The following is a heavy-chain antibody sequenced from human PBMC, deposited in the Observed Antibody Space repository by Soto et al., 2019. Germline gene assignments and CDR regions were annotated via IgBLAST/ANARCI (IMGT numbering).Heavy chain of an antibody. D-gene: IGHD3-22*01. Sequence: PSETLSLTCTVSGGSITSDDFYWSWIRQPPGKGLEWIGYIYYSGSTYYNPSLKSRVSISLDTSKKQFSLKLNSVTASDTAVYYCARGRGFYYDSSGYYFDYWGQEPRSPSPQ. V-gene: IGHV4-30-4*01. CDR3: ARGRGFYYDSSGYYFDY. CDR1: GGSITSDDFY. CDR2: IYYSGST. J-gene: IGHJ4*01.